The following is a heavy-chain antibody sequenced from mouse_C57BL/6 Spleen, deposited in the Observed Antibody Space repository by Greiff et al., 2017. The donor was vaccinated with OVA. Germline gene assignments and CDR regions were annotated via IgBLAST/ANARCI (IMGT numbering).Heavy chain of an antibody. J-gene: IGHJ4*01. CDR2: ISSGSSTS. CDR1: GFTFSDYG. Sequence: EVNLVESGGGLVKPGGSLKLSCAASGFTFSDYGMHWVRQAPEKGLEWVAYISSGSSTSYYADTVKGRFTISRDNAKNTLFLQMTSLRSEDTAMDYRARSTYDAMHDWGQGTSVTVSS. CDR3: ARSTYDAMHD. V-gene: IGHV5-17*01.